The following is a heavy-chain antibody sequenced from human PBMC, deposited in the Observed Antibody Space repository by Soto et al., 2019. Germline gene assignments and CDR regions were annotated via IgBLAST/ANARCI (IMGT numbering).Heavy chain of an antibody. Sequence: QVQLVQSGAEVKKPGSSVKVSCKASGGTFSSYAISWVRQAPGQGLEWMGGIIPIFGTANYAQKFQGRVTITADESTSTAYMELSSLRSEDTAVYYCASTSKVPAAPYYYYGMDVWGQGTTVTVSS. CDR3: ASTSKVPAAPYYYYGMDV. J-gene: IGHJ6*02. V-gene: IGHV1-69*01. CDR1: GGTFSSYA. CDR2: IIPIFGTA. D-gene: IGHD2-2*01.